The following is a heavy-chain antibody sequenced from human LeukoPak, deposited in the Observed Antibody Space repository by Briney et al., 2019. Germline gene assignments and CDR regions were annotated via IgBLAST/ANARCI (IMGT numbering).Heavy chain of an antibody. V-gene: IGHV4-38-2*02. J-gene: IGHJ4*02. D-gene: IGHD2-15*01. CDR1: GYSISSGYY. CDR2: IYHSGNN. Sequence: SETLSLTCTVSGYSISSGYYWGWIRQPPGKGLEWIGSIYHSGNNYYNPSLKSRVTISVDTSKNQFSLKLSSVTAADTAVYYCARDRGVAYCSGGSCLTPPYDYWGQGTLVTVSS. CDR3: ARDRGVAYCSGGSCLTPPYDY.